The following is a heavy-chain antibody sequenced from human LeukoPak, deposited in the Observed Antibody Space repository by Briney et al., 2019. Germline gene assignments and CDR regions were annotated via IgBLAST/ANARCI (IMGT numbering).Heavy chain of an antibody. CDR2: ISSSGSMI. Sequence: GGSLRLSCTASGITFSDYYMTWIRQAPGKGLEWVSYISSSGSMINYADSVKGRFTISRDNAKNSLYLQMNSLRVEDTAVYYCASVLWFGGIFFDYWGQGTLVTVSS. V-gene: IGHV3-11*01. D-gene: IGHD3-10*01. CDR3: ASVLWFGGIFFDY. CDR1: GITFSDYY. J-gene: IGHJ4*02.